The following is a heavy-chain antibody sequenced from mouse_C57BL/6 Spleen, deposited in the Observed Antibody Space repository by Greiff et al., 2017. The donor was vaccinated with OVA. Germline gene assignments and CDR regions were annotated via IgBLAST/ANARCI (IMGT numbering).Heavy chain of an antibody. CDR3: ARYYDYDVYFDY. J-gene: IGHJ2*01. CDR2: INPNNGGT. V-gene: IGHV1-26*01. D-gene: IGHD2-4*01. Sequence: EVQLQQSGPELVKPGASVKISCKASGYTFTDYYMNWVKQSHGKSLEWIGDINPNNGGTSYNQKFKGKATLTVDKSSSTAYMELRSLTSEDSAVYYCARYYDYDVYFDYWGQGTTLTVSS. CDR1: GYTFTDYY.